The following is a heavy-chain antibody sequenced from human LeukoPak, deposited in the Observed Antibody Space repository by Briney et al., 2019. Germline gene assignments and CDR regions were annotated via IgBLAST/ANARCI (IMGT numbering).Heavy chain of an antibody. CDR3: ARVVKKAFYYYYMDV. CDR1: GYTFSDYD. J-gene: IGHJ6*03. D-gene: IGHD2-21*01. Sequence: ASVKVSCKASGYTFSDYDVNWVRQAPGQGLEWMGWMNPTSGDTGYAQKFQGRVTMTRSMSKNTAYMELSRLRSEDTAVYFCARVVKKAFYYYYMDVRGKGTTIIISS. V-gene: IGHV1-8*01. CDR2: MNPTSGDT.